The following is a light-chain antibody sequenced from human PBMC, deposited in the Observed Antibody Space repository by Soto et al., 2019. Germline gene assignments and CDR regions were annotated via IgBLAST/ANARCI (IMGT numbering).Light chain of an antibody. J-gene: IGLJ7*01. CDR3: CSYGGSRAV. V-gene: IGLV2-23*02. CDR2: EVS. Sequence: QSVLTQPASVSGSPGQSITISCTGTSSDVGSHNLVSWYQQHPGQAPKLMIYEVSKRPLGVSARFSASKSGNTASLTISGLQAEDEADNYCCSYGGSRAVFGGGTQLTV. CDR1: SSDVGSHNL.